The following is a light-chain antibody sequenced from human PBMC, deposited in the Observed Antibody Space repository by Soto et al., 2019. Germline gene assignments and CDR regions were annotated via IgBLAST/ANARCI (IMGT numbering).Light chain of an antibody. V-gene: IGKV3-15*01. CDR3: QQYDNWPRT. J-gene: IGKJ1*01. CDR1: RTVGSN. CDR2: GAS. Sequence: TQSAATLSLSPGERATLSCRASRTVGSNLAWYQQKPGQAPRLLIYGASTRATRIPSRFSGSGSGTEFTLTISSLQSEDFAVYYCQQYDNWPRTFGQGTKVDIK.